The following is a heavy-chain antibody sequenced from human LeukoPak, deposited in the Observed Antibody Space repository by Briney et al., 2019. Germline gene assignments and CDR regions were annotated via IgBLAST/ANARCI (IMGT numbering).Heavy chain of an antibody. CDR3: ARPYHYDSGSRGTAFDI. Sequence: SETLSLTCAVSGGSISSNTYYWGWIRQPPGKGLEWIGSFDYSGSTYYNPSLQSRVTIFEDTSKNQFSLKLTSVTAADTAIYYCARPYHYDSGSRGTAFDIWGQGTMVTVSS. D-gene: IGHD3-10*01. CDR2: FDYSGST. J-gene: IGHJ3*02. CDR1: GGSISSNTYY. V-gene: IGHV4-39*01.